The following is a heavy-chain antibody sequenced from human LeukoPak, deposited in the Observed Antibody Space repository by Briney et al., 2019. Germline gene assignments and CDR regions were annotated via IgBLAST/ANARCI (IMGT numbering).Heavy chain of an antibody. Sequence: PGGSLRLSCAASGFTFDDYGMSWVRQAPGKGLERVSGVNWNGGSTSYADSVKGRFTISRDNAKNSLYLQMNSLRAEDTALYYCARDPTVTTSFDYWGQGTLVTVSS. J-gene: IGHJ4*02. V-gene: IGHV3-20*04. CDR1: GFTFDDYG. CDR3: ARDPTVTTSFDY. D-gene: IGHD4-17*01. CDR2: VNWNGGST.